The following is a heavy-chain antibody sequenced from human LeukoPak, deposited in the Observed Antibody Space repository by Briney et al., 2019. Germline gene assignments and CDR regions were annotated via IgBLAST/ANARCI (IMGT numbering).Heavy chain of an antibody. J-gene: IGHJ5*02. V-gene: IGHV3-73*01. CDR1: GFSFSGSA. D-gene: IGHD2-2*01. CDR3: TVPASGGNWFDP. CDR2: IRGAGYSDAP. Sequence: GGSLKLSCAASGFSFSGSAIHWVRQAPGKGLEWVGRIRGAGYSDAPAYVASVRGRFTISRDDSKSTAYLQMNSLKAEDTAVYYCTVPASGGNWFDPWGPGTLVTVSS.